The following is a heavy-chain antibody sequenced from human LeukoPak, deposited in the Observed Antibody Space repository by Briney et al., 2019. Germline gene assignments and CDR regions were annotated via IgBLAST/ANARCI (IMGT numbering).Heavy chain of an antibody. CDR2: ISSSGSTI. J-gene: IGHJ4*02. V-gene: IGHV3-11*04. Sequence: GGSLRLSCAASGFTFSDYSMSWIRHAPGKGLEWVSYISSSGSTIYYADSVKGRFTISRDNAKNSLFLQMNSLRAEDTTVYYCARALVVPTALDYWGQGTLVTVSS. CDR1: GFTFSDYS. D-gene: IGHD2-2*01. CDR3: ARALVVPTALDY.